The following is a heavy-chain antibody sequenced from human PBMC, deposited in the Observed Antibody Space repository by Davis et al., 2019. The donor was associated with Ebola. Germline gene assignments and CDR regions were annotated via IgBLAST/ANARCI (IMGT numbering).Heavy chain of an antibody. CDR1: GYTFTSYG. CDR2: ISAYNGNT. CDR3: ARDAVVAATKTTVENWYFDL. Sequence: AASVKVSCKASGYTFTSYGITWVRQAPGQGLEWMGWISAYNGNTNYAQKLQGRVTITADESTSTAYMELSSLRSEDTAVYYCARDAVVAATKTTVENWYFDLWGRGTLVTVSS. J-gene: IGHJ2*01. V-gene: IGHV1-18*01. D-gene: IGHD2-15*01.